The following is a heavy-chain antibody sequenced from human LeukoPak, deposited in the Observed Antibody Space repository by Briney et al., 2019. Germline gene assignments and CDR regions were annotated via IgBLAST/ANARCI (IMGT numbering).Heavy chain of an antibody. Sequence: GASVKVSCKASGYTFTSYYMHWVRQAPGQGLEWMGWINPNSGGTNYAQKFQGRVTMTRDTSISTAYMELSRLRSDDTAVYYCARDGSHYSGSNAFDIWGQGTMVTVSS. J-gene: IGHJ3*02. CDR3: ARDGSHYSGSNAFDI. V-gene: IGHV1-2*02. CDR1: GYTFTSYY. CDR2: INPNSGGT. D-gene: IGHD1-26*01.